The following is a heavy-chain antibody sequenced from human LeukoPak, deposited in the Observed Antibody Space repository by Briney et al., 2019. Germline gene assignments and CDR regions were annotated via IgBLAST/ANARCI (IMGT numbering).Heavy chain of an antibody. CDR1: GYSFTSYW. CDR3: ATLRDGGYYYVSH. CDR2: ISPGTSEA. J-gene: IGHJ4*02. V-gene: IGHV5-51*01. Sequence: GESLKISCQASGYSFTSYWIGWVRQTPGKGPEWVGIISPGTSEARYTPSFQGHVTFSVDKSITTAHLQWSSLKTSDTAIYYCATLRDGGYYYVSHWGQGTLVAVSS. D-gene: IGHD3-22*01.